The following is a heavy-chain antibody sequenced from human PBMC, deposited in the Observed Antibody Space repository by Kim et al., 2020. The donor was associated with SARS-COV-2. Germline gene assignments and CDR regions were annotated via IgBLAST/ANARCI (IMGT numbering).Heavy chain of an antibody. CDR1: GGSFSGYY. V-gene: IGHV4-34*01. D-gene: IGHD2-21*02. CDR2: INHSGST. CDR3: ASQVAYCGGDCYPEYFQH. J-gene: IGHJ1*01. Sequence: SETLSLTCAVYGGSFSGYYWSWIRQPPGKGLEWIGEINHSGSTNYNPSLTSRVTISVDTSKNQFSLKLSSVTAADTAVYYCASQVAYCGGDCYPEYFQHWGQGTLVTVSS.